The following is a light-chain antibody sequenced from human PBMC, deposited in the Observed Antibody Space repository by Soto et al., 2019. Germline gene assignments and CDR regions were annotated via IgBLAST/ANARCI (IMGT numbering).Light chain of an antibody. V-gene: IGLV2-14*01. CDR2: DVS. CDR3: SSYTTSSTYV. J-gene: IGLJ1*01. CDR1: SSDVGGYNY. Sequence: QSALTQPXSVSGSPGQSITISCTGTSSDVGGYNYVSWYQQHPGKAPKLMISDVSNRPSGVSYRFSGSKSGXXAXXTISGXXXEDXADYXXSSYTTSSTYVFGTG.